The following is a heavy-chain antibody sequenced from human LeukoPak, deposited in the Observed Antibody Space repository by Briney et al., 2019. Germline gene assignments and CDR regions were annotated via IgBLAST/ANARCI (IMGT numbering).Heavy chain of an antibody. V-gene: IGHV3-7*01. CDR3: ARDSGSCRGCAFDV. Sequence: GRSLRLSCAASGFTFSYHYMSWVRQAPGKGLEWVANLNQDGSERNYVDSVKGRFTISRDNAKNSLYLQMNSLRAEDTAVFYCARDSGSCRGCAFDVWGHGTMVTVSS. CDR2: LNQDGSER. CDR1: GFTFSYHY. J-gene: IGHJ3*01. D-gene: IGHD6-13*01.